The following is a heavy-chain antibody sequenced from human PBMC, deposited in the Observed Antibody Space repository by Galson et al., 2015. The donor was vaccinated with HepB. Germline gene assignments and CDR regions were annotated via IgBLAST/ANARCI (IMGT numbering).Heavy chain of an antibody. J-gene: IGHJ6*02. Sequence: SLRLSCAASGFTFSSYGMHWVRQAPGKGLEWVAVISYDGSNKYYADSVKGRFTISRDNSKNTLYLQMNSLRAEDTAVYYCAKDRVAVEYSSSYYYYYYGMDVWGQGTTVTVSS. CDR2: ISYDGSNK. CDR3: AKDRVAVEYSSSYYYYYYGMDV. V-gene: IGHV3-30*18. CDR1: GFTFSSYG. D-gene: IGHD6-6*01.